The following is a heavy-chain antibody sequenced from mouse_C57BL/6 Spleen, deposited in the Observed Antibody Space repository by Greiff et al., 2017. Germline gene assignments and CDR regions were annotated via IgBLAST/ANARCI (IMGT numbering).Heavy chain of an antibody. CDR1: GYTFTSYW. Sequence: QVQLQQPGAELVKPGASVKLSCKASGYTFTSYWMHWVKQRPGQGLEWIGMIHPNSGSTNYNEKFKSKATLTVDKSSSTAYMQLSSLTSEDSAVYYCARSIYYDYGYWYFDVWGTGTTVTVSS. D-gene: IGHD2-4*01. CDR3: ARSIYYDYGYWYFDV. J-gene: IGHJ1*03. V-gene: IGHV1-64*01. CDR2: IHPNSGST.